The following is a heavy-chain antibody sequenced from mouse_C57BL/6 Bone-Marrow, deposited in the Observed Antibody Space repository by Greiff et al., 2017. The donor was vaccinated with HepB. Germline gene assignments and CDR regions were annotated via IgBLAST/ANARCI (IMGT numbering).Heavy chain of an antibody. CDR2: ISSGSSTI. J-gene: IGHJ1*03. Sequence: EVKLMESGGGLVKPGGSLKLSWAASGFTFSDYGMHWVRQAPEKGLEWVAYISSGSSTIYYADTVKGRFTISRVNAKNTLFLQMTSLRSEDTAMYYCARDYGSSYDWYFDVWGTGTTVTVSS. D-gene: IGHD1-1*01. V-gene: IGHV5-17*01. CDR1: GFTFSDYG. CDR3: ARDYGSSYDWYFDV.